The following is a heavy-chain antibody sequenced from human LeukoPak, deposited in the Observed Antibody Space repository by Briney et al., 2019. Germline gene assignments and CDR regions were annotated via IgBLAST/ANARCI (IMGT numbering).Heavy chain of an antibody. CDR1: GGSISSYY. V-gene: IGHV4-4*07. J-gene: IGHJ3*02. CDR2: IYTSGST. CDR3: ARREPKGWIRFEDAFDI. Sequence: PSETLSLTCTVSGGSISSYYWSWIRQPAGKGLEWIGRIYTSGSTNYNPSLKSRVTISVDTSKTQFPLKLSSVTAAATPAYYCARREPKGWIRFEDAFDIWGQGTMVTVSS. D-gene: IGHD5-12*01.